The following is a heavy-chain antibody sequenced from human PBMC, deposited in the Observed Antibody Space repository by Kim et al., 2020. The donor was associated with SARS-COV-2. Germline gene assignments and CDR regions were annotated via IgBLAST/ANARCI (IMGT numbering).Heavy chain of an antibody. D-gene: IGHD5-18*01. V-gene: IGHV7-4-1*02. CDR2: INTNTGNP. CDR3: ARRTYSYGPNWFDP. CDR1: GYTFTSYA. Sequence: ASVKVSCKASGYTFTSYAMNWVRQAPGQGLEWMGWINTNTGNPTYAQGFTGRFVFSLDTSVSTAYLQISSLKAEDTAVYYCARRTYSYGPNWFDPWGQGTLVTVPS. J-gene: IGHJ5*02.